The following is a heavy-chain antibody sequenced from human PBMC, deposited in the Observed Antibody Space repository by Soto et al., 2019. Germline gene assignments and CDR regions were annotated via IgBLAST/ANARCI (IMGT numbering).Heavy chain of an antibody. CDR1: GDSVSSNSGA. CDR2: TYYRSKWFN. D-gene: IGHD6-19*01. V-gene: IGHV6-1*01. J-gene: IGHJ6*02. CDR3: SRDRAEAGTYYYGMDV. Sequence: PSQTLSLTCAISGDSVSSNSGAWNWLRQSPSRGLEWLGRTYYRSKWFNGYAVSVKGRITINPDTSKNQFSLQLNSVTPEDTAVYYCSRDRAEAGTYYYGMDVWGQGNTVTVSS.